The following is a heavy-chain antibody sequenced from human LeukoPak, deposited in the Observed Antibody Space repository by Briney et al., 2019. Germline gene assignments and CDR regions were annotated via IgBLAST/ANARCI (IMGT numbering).Heavy chain of an antibody. J-gene: IGHJ1*01. CDR2: IIPILGIA. CDR1: GGTFSSYA. D-gene: IGHD2-21*02. V-gene: IGHV1-69*04. Sequence: SAKVSCKASGGTFSSYAISWVRQAPGQGLEWMGRIIPILGIANYAQKFQGRVTITADKSTSTAYMELSSLRSEDTAVYYCARLDCGGDCYRAAEYFQHWGQGTLVTVSS. CDR3: ARLDCGGDCYRAAEYFQH.